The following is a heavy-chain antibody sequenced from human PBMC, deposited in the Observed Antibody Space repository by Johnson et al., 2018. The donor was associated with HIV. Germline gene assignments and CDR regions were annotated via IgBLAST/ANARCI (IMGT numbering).Heavy chain of an antibody. CDR1: GFTFSSYW. Sequence: VQLVESGGGLVQPGGSLRLSCAASGFTFSSYWMSWVRQAPGKGLEWVANIKQDGSEKYYVDSVKGRFTISRDNAKNSLYLQMNSLRAEDTAVYYCARRKIAAAGRDAFDIWGQGTMVTVSS. J-gene: IGHJ3*02. CDR3: ARRKIAAAGRDAFDI. V-gene: IGHV3-7*01. CDR2: IKQDGSEK. D-gene: IGHD6-13*01.